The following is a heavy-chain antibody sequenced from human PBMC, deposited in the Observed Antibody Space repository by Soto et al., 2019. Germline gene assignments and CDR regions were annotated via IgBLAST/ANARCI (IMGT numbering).Heavy chain of an antibody. Sequence: ASVKVSCKASGYTFTGYYMHWVRQAPGQGLEWMGWINPNSGGTNYAQKFQGWVTMTRDTSISTAYMELSGLRSDDTAVYYCARGYYYDSSGYHFDYWGQGTLVTVS. CDR1: GYTFTGYY. V-gene: IGHV1-2*04. D-gene: IGHD3-22*01. J-gene: IGHJ4*02. CDR2: INPNSGGT. CDR3: ARGYYYDSSGYHFDY.